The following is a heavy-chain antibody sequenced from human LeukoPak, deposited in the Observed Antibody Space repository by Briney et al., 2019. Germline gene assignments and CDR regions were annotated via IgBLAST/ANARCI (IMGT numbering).Heavy chain of an antibody. D-gene: IGHD1-26*01. CDR2: IYSGGST. CDR1: GFTVSSNY. CDR3: ATGIAPSDYYYGMDV. V-gene: IGHV3-53*01. J-gene: IGHJ6*02. Sequence: GGSLRLSCAASGFTVSSNYMSWVRQAPGKGLERVSVIYSGGSTYYADSVKGRFTISRDNTKNTLYLQMNSLRAEDTAVYYCATGIAPSDYYYGMDVWGQGTTVTVSS.